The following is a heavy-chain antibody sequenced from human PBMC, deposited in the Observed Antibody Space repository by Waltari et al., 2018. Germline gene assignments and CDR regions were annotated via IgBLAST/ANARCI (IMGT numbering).Heavy chain of an antibody. D-gene: IGHD3-3*01. CDR3: IDY. CDR1: GGSISSDDHY. J-gene: IGHJ4*02. Sequence: QLQLQESGPGLVKTSETLSLTCTVSGGSISSDDHYWGWIRQPPGKGLEWIGSTFYSGNTFYNPSLKSRVTISVATSKNQFSLKLKSDCARVTILGVVIDYWGQGTLVTVSS. V-gene: IGHV4-39*01. CDR2: TFYSGNT.